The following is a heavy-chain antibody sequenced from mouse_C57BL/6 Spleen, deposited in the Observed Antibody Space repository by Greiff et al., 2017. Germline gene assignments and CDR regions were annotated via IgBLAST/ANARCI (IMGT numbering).Heavy chain of an antibody. Sequence: VQLQQSGPELVKPGASVKISCKASGYTFTDYYMNWVKQSHGKSLEWIGDINPNNGGTSYNQKFKGKAPLTVDKSSSTAYMELRSLTSEDSAVYYCARGSFYYGSSYGYFDVWGTGTTVTVSS. CDR2: INPNNGGT. J-gene: IGHJ1*03. CDR3: ARGSFYYGSSYGYFDV. D-gene: IGHD1-1*01. V-gene: IGHV1-26*01. CDR1: GYTFTDYY.